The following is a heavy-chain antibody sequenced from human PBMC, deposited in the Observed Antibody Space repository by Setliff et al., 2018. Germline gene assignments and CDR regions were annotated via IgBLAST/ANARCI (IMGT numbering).Heavy chain of an antibody. CDR1: GGSVRGYY. V-gene: IGHV4-59*08. Sequence: PSETLSLTCTVSGGSVRGYYWSWIRQPPGKGLEWIGYMYYSGDTNYNPSLKSRVTISVDTSKNQFSLELRSVTAADTAVYYCARGELTWDFWGQGTLVTVSS. D-gene: IGHD1-26*01. CDR3: ARGELTWDF. J-gene: IGHJ4*02. CDR2: MYYSGDT.